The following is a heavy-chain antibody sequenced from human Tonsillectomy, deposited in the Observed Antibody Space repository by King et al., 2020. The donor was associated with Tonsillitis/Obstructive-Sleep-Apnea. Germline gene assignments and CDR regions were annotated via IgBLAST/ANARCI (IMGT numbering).Heavy chain of an antibody. J-gene: IGHJ4*02. CDR2: IKSKTDGGTT. Sequence: VQLVESGGGLVKPGGSLRLSCAASVFTFSNAWMNWVRQAPGKGLEWVGRIKSKTDGGTTDYAAHVKGRFTIPRDDIKNKLYLQMNSLKTEDTAVYYCTSDGPWGYGYPQWDYWGQGTLVPVSP. V-gene: IGHV3-15*07. D-gene: IGHD5-12*01. CDR3: TSDGPWGYGYPQWDY. CDR1: VFTFSNAW.